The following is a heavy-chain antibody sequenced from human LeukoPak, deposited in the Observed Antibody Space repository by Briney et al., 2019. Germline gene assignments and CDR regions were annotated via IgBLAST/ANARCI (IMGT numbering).Heavy chain of an antibody. CDR1: GYTLTELS. CDR2: FDPEDGET. D-gene: IGHD3-9*01. Sequence: ASVKVSCKVSGYTLTELSMHWVRQAPGKGLEWMGGFDPEDGETIYAQKFQGRVTMTEDTSTDTAYMELSSLRSEDTAVYYCATDVSPYYDILTGYYGYWGQGTLVTVSS. J-gene: IGHJ4*02. CDR3: ATDVSPYYDILTGYYGY. V-gene: IGHV1-24*01.